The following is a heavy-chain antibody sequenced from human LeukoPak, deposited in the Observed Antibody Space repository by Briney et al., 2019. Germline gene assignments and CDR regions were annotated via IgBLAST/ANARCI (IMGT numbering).Heavy chain of an antibody. Sequence: GGSLRLSCAASGFTFRSYSMNWVRQAPGKGLEWVSYISTSSATVYYADSVRGRFTISRDNAKNALFLQMNTLRAEDTAVYFCAKLTTKFVYYYYGMDVWGQGTTVTVSS. D-gene: IGHD3-22*01. V-gene: IGHV3-48*01. CDR3: AKLTTKFVYYYYGMDV. J-gene: IGHJ6*02. CDR2: ISTSSATV. CDR1: GFTFRSYS.